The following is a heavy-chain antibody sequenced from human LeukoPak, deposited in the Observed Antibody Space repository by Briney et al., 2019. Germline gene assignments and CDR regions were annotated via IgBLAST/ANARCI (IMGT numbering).Heavy chain of an antibody. CDR3: ARFQFGSAWNYFDY. CDR1: GGSISSYY. Sequence: SETLSLTCTVSGGSISSYYWSWIRQPPGKGLEWIGYIYYSGNTNYKPSLKSRVTISVDTSKNQFSLKLSSVTAADTALYYCARFQFGSAWNYFDYWGQGTLVTVSS. CDR2: IYYSGNT. V-gene: IGHV4-59*01. J-gene: IGHJ4*02. D-gene: IGHD6-19*01.